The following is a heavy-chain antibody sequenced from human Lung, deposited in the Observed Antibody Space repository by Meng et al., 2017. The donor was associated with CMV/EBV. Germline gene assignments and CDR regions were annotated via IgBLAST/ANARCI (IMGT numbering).Heavy chain of an antibody. J-gene: IGHJ6*02. CDR1: GYTFTKYW. D-gene: IGHD6-6*01. V-gene: IGHV5-51*01. Sequence: ESXKISXKGSGYTFTKYWIGWVRQMPGKGLEWMGIVYPGDSDMRYSPSFQGQVTISADKSINTAYLQWSSLKASDSAMYYCARRGEDSSLPDYYFYGMDVWGQGTTVTVSS. CDR3: ARRGEDSSLPDYYFYGMDV. CDR2: VYPGDSDM.